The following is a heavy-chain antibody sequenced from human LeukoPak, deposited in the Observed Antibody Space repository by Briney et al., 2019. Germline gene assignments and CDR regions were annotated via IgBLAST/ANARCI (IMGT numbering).Heavy chain of an antibody. CDR1: GYTLTELS. CDR2: FDPEDGET. V-gene: IGHV1-24*01. CDR3: ATDQLGMAVAGTIDAFDI. J-gene: IGHJ3*02. D-gene: IGHD6-19*01. Sequence: ASVKVSCKVSGYTLTELSMHWVRQAPGKGLEWMGGFDPEDGETIYAQKFQGRVTMTGDTSTDTAYMELSSLRSEDTAVYYCATDQLGMAVAGTIDAFDIWGQGTMVTVSS.